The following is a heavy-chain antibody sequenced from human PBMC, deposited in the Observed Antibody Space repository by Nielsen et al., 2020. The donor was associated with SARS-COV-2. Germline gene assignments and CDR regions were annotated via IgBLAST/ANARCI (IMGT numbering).Heavy chain of an antibody. CDR3: ARGHLVVVPSPILGLGPFFYSFYLDV. CDR2: VSHSGST. V-gene: IGHV4-4*02. Sequence: SETLSLTCAVSGGSVSSNVWWTWVRQSPGKGLEWIGEVSHSGSTNYKPSLKSRVTLSMDKSKRQVSLRLTSVSAADTAVYFCARGHLVVVPSPILGLGPFFYSFYLDVWGEGTTVIVSS. D-gene: IGHD2-2*02. J-gene: IGHJ6*03. CDR1: GGSVSSNVW.